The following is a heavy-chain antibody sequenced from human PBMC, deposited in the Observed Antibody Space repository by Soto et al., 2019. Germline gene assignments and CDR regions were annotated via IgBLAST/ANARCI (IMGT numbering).Heavy chain of an antibody. CDR2: IYPGDSDT. D-gene: IGHD6-6*01. CDR1: GYSFASYW. Sequence: GESLKISCQGSGYSFASYWIGWVRQMPGKDLEWMGIIYPGDSDTRYSPSFQGQVTISADKSLRTAYPQWTSLKASDTALYYCARTRSFTLGFYYDGMDVWGQGTTVTVSS. CDR3: ARTRSFTLGFYYDGMDV. V-gene: IGHV5-51*01. J-gene: IGHJ6*02.